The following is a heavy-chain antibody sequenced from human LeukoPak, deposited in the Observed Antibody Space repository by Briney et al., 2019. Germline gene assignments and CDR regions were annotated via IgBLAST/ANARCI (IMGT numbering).Heavy chain of an antibody. Sequence: GGSLRLSCAASGFTFSSYGMHWVRQAPGKGLEWVAYIQYDGSNEQYADSEKGRFSISRDNAKNSLYLQMDSLRAEDTAVYYCARDPYSGNYYAYYYYYMDVWGKGTAVTVSS. D-gene: IGHD1-26*01. CDR2: IQYDGSNE. CDR3: ARDPYSGNYYAYYYYYMDV. J-gene: IGHJ6*03. CDR1: GFTFSSYG. V-gene: IGHV3-30*02.